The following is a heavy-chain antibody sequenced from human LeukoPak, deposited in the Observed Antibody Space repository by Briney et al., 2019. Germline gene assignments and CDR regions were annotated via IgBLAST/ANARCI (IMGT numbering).Heavy chain of an antibody. CDR1: GFTFSSYA. CDR2: ISYDGSNK. Sequence: GGSLRLSRAASGFTFSSYAMHWVRQAPGKGLEWVAVISYDGSNKYYADSVKGRFTISRDNSKNTLYLQMNSLRAEDTAVYYCARLGGMVPAAYEDYWGQGTLVTVSS. CDR3: ARLGGMVPAAYEDY. D-gene: IGHD2-2*01. J-gene: IGHJ4*02. V-gene: IGHV3-30-3*01.